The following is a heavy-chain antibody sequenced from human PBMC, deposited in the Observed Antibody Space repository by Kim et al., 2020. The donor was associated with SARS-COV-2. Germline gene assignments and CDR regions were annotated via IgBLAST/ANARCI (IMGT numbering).Heavy chain of an antibody. D-gene: IGHD3-10*01. Sequence: GGSLRLSCAASGFTFDDYAMHWVRQAPGKGLEWVSGISWNSGTIGYADSVKGRFTISRDNAKNSLYLQMNSLRAEDTAFYYCAKEKKPSGFGESSRSLFRLSDYSYSMDVWGQGTTVTVSS. J-gene: IGHJ6*02. CDR2: ISWNSGTI. CDR1: GFTFDDYA. CDR3: AKEKKPSGFGESSRSLFRLSDYSYSMDV. V-gene: IGHV3-9*01.